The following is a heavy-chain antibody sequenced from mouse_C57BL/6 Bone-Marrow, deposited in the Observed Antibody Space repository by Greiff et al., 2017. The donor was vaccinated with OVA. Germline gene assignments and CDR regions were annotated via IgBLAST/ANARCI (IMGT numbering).Heavy chain of an antibody. D-gene: IGHD2-2*01. CDR3: ARSTMVTTNAMDY. Sequence: QVQLQQPGAELVKPGASVKMSCTASGYTFTSSWITWVKQRPGQGLEWIGDIYPGSGRTTYNEKFKSKATLTVDTSSSTAYMQLSSLTSEGSAVYYCARSTMVTTNAMDYWGQGTSVTVSA. J-gene: IGHJ4*01. CDR2: IYPGSGRT. V-gene: IGHV1-55*01. CDR1: GYTFTSSW.